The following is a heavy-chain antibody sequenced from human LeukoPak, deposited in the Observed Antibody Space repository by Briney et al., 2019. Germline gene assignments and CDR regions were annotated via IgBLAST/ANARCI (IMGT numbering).Heavy chain of an antibody. D-gene: IGHD2-2*01. J-gene: IGHJ5*02. Sequence: GESLKISCKGSGYSFTSYWIGWVRQMPGKGLEWMGIIYPGDSDTRYSPSFQGQVTISADKSISTAYLRWSSLKASDTAMYYCARRYCSSTSCYGGNWFDPWGQGTLVTVSS. CDR3: ARRYCSSTSCYGGNWFDP. CDR2: IYPGDSDT. V-gene: IGHV5-51*01. CDR1: GYSFTSYW.